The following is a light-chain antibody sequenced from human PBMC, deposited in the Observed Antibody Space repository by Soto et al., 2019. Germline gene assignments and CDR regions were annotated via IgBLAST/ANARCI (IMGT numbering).Light chain of an antibody. Sequence: QSALTQPASVSGSPGQSITISCTGTSNDVGNYNFVSWYQQHPGKAPKLIIYEVTKRPSGISNRFSGSKSGNTASLTISGLQAEDEADYYCSSYTSSSTWVFGGGTKLTVL. CDR2: EVT. CDR3: SSYTSSSTWV. CDR1: SNDVGNYNF. V-gene: IGLV2-14*02. J-gene: IGLJ3*02.